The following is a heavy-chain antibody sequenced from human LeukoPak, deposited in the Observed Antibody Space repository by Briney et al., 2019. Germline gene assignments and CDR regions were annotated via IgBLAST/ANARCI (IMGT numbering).Heavy chain of an antibody. V-gene: IGHV3-30*03. D-gene: IGHD3-10*01. CDR1: GFTFSSYG. J-gene: IGHJ4*02. CDR2: ISYDGSNV. Sequence: PGGSLRLSCAASGFTFSSYGMHWVRQAPGKGLEWVAVISYDGSNVYYIDSVKGRFTVSRDNSKNTLFLQMNSLRAEDTAVYYCARYGSGKNFDYWGQGTLVTVSS. CDR3: ARYGSGKNFDY.